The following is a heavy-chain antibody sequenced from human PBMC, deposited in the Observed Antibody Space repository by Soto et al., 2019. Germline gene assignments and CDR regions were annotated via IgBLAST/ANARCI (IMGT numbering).Heavy chain of an antibody. V-gene: IGHV3-74*01. CDR1: GFTFSSYW. Sequence: GGSLRLSCAASGFTFSSYWMHWVRQAPGKGLVWVSRINSDGSSTSYADSVKGRFTISRDNAKNTLYLQMNSLRAEDTAVYYCARESHYYDSSGYPGRAFDILGQGTMVTVSS. CDR3: ARESHYYDSSGYPGRAFDI. J-gene: IGHJ3*02. CDR2: INSDGSST. D-gene: IGHD3-22*01.